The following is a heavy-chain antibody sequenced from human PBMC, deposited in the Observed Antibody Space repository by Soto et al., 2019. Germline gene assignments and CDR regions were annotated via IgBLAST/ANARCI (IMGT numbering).Heavy chain of an antibody. Sequence: EVQLVESGGGPVRPGGSLKLSCAASGFNFITYSLSWVRQAPGKGLEWVASISSSAVYIEYADSVKGRFTISRDNANNSLYLQMNRLRAEDTATYYCVRDGLDYYDTERLYFDNWGQGTLVTVSS. V-gene: IGHV3-21*01. CDR3: VRDGLDYYDTERLYFDN. J-gene: IGHJ4*02. CDR2: ISSSAVYI. CDR1: GFNFITYS. D-gene: IGHD3-22*01.